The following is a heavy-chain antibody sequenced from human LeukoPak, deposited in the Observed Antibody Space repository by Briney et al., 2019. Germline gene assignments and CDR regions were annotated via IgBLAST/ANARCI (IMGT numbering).Heavy chain of an antibody. V-gene: IGHV3-13*01. CDR1: GFTFSSYD. CDR2: IGTAGDT. D-gene: IGHD3-22*01. J-gene: IGHJ6*02. Sequence: GSLSLSCAASGFTFSSYDMHGVRQATGKGLEWVSAIGTAGDTYYPGSVKGRFTISRENAKNSLYLQMNSLRAGDTAVYYCARGDSSGYPHYYYYGMDVWGQGTTATVSS. CDR3: ARGDSSGYPHYYYYGMDV.